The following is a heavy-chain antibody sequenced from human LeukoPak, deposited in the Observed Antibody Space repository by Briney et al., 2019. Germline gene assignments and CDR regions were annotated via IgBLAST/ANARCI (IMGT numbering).Heavy chain of an antibody. CDR3: ARGIAAADPYFDY. J-gene: IGHJ4*02. CDR1: GYTFTSYD. CDR2: MSPNSGNT. D-gene: IGHD6-13*01. Sequence: ASVKVSCKASGYTFTSYDINWVRQATGQGLEWMGWMSPNSGNTGYAQKFQGRVTMTRNTSISTAYMELSSLRSEDTAVYYCARGIAAADPYFDYWGQGTLVTVSS. V-gene: IGHV1-8*01.